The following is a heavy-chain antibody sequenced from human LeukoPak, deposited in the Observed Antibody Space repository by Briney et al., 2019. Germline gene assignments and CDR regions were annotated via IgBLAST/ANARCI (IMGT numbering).Heavy chain of an antibody. V-gene: IGHV1-69*06. CDR1: GGTFSSYA. CDR2: IIPIFGTA. J-gene: IGHJ4*02. CDR3: ASGAAAGANDNDY. Sequence: PRASVKVSCKASGGTFSSYAISWVRQAPGQGLEWMGGIIPIFGTANYAQKFQGRVTITADKSTSTAYMELSSLRSEDTAVYYCASGAAAGANDNDYWGQGTLVTVSS. D-gene: IGHD6-13*01.